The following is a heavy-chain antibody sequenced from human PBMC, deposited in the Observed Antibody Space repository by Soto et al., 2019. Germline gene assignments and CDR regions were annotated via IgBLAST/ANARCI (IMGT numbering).Heavy chain of an antibody. CDR2: ISYDGSNK. D-gene: IGHD3-9*01. Sequence: QVQLVESGGGVVQPGRSLRLSCAASGFTFSSYGMHWVRQAPGKGLEWVAVISYDGSNKYYADSVKGRFTISRDNSKNTLYPQMNSLRAEDTAVYYCAKDLVTYYDILTAYSGPPDYWGQGTLVTVSS. V-gene: IGHV3-30*18. CDR3: AKDLVTYYDILTAYSGPPDY. J-gene: IGHJ4*02. CDR1: GFTFSSYG.